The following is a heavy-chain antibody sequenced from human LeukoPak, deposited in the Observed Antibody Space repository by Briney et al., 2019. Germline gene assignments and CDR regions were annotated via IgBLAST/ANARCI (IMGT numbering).Heavy chain of an antibody. V-gene: IGHV1-2*02. CDR3: ARHVTTSDAFDI. CDR2: INHNSGGT. Sequence: ASVKVSCKASGYTFTAHYLHWVRQAPGQGLEWMAWINHNSGGTKYAEKFQGRVTVTRDTSTSTAYMELRSLRSDDTAIYYCARHVTTSDAFDIWGQGTMVTVSS. J-gene: IGHJ3*02. CDR1: GYTFTAHY. D-gene: IGHD4-17*01.